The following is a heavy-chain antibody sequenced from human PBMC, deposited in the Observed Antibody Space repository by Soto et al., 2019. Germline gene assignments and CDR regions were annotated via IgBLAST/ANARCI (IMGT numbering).Heavy chain of an antibody. V-gene: IGHV1-69*12. CDR1: GGTFSSYA. J-gene: IGHJ4*02. CDR3: ARGQSAGCGGDCYVGDY. CDR2: IIPIFGTA. Sequence: QVQLVQSGAAVKKPGSSVKVSCKASGGTFSSYAISWVRQAPGQGLEWMGGIIPIFGTANYAQKFQGRVTITADESTSTAYMELSSLRSEDTAVYYCARGQSAGCGGDCYVGDYWGQGTLVTVSS. D-gene: IGHD2-21*02.